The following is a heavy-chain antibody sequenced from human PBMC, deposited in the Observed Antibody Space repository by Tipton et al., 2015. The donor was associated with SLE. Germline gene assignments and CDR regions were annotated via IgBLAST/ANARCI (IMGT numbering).Heavy chain of an antibody. J-gene: IGHJ6*03. CDR3: AREGLGTSYYYYMDV. Sequence: TLSLTCSVYGGSFSDYYWTWIRQPPGRGLEWIGAINHSGSTSYNPSLKSRVTISVDTSKNQFSLKLSSVTAADTAVYYCAREGLGTSYYYYMDVWGKGTTVTVSS. CDR2: INHSGST. CDR1: GGSFSDYY. D-gene: IGHD1-26*01. V-gene: IGHV4-34*01.